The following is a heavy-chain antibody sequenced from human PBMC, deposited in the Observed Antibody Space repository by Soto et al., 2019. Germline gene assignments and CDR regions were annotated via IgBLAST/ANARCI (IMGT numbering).Heavy chain of an antibody. V-gene: IGHV1-46*01. Sequence: QVQLLQSGAEVKKPGASVKVSCKASGYILSSYYMHWVRQAPGQGLEWMGIINPSGGSKTYAQKFHVRVTITIDTSTSTVYMELSSLRSDDTAMYYCARSYFAGDCPNNWFDTWGQGTLVTVSS. D-gene: IGHD2-21*02. J-gene: IGHJ5*02. CDR1: GYILSSYY. CDR3: ARSYFAGDCPNNWFDT. CDR2: INPSGGSK.